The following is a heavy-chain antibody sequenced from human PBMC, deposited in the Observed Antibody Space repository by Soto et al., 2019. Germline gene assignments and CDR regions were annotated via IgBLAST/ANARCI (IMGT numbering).Heavy chain of an antibody. CDR1: GFTFSSYW. Sequence: GGSLRLSCAASGFTFSSYWMSWVRQAPGKGLEWVANIKQDGSEKYYVDSVKGRFTISRDNAKNSLYLQMNSLRAEDTAVYYCARDYEGSATWYFDYWGQGTLVTVSS. CDR2: IKQDGSEK. V-gene: IGHV3-7*03. J-gene: IGHJ4*02. CDR3: ARDYEGSATWYFDY. D-gene: IGHD3-10*01.